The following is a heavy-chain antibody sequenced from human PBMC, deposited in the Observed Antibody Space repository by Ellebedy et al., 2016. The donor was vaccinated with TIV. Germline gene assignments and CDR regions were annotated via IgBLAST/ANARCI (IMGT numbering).Heavy chain of an antibody. CDR1: GFTFSDSV. CDR3: VRGWYSSGHCDVFAM. Sequence: GESLKISXVGFGFTFSDSVMHWVRQDPGKGLDWVAGISVDGRAVHYPDSVKGRFTISRDNAQNTVYLQVNSLRLEDTAVYYCVRGWYSSGHCDVFAMWGQGTIVTVSS. D-gene: IGHD6-19*01. J-gene: IGHJ3*02. CDR2: ISVDGRAV. V-gene: IGHV3-30*03.